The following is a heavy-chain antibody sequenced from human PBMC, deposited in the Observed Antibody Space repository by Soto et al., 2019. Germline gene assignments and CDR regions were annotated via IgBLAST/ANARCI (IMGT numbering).Heavy chain of an antibody. CDR1: GFISSSYV. Sequence: QEQLVESGGGVVQPGRSLRLSCAASGFISSSYVMHWVRQAPGKGLEWVALISSDGTSEYYADPVKGRFTISRDNSKNTLYLQMNSLRTEDTAVYFCARDPGTIPDVTNYSMDVWGQGTTVTV. V-gene: IGHV3-30-3*01. D-gene: IGHD1-1*01. CDR3: ARDPGTIPDVTNYSMDV. CDR2: ISSDGTSE. J-gene: IGHJ6*01.